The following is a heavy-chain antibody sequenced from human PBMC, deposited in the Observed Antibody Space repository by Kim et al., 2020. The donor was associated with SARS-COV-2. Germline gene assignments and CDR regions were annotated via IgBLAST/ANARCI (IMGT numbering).Heavy chain of an antibody. Sequence: AASVKARITSSRDNAKNSLHLQMNSLSAEDTAVYYCGRGHYHGMDVWGQGTTVTVSS. CDR3: GRGHYHGMDV. V-gene: IGHV3-74*01. J-gene: IGHJ6*02.